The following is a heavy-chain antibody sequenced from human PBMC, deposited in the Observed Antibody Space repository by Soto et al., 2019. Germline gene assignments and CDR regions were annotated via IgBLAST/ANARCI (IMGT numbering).Heavy chain of an antibody. CDR1: GFTFSSYS. Sequence: PGGSLRLSCAASGFTFSSYSMNWVRQAPGKGLEWVSYISSSSSTIYYADSVKGRFTISRDNAKNSLYLQMNSLRAEDTAVYYCARGDIVVVPAAPNWFDPWGQGTLVTVSS. V-gene: IGHV3-48*01. CDR2: ISSSSSTI. J-gene: IGHJ5*02. CDR3: ARGDIVVVPAAPNWFDP. D-gene: IGHD2-2*01.